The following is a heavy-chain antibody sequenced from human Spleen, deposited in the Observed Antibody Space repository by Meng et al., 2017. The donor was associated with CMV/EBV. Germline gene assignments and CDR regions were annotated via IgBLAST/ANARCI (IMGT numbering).Heavy chain of an antibody. CDR3: ARNEYSSSTFDP. D-gene: IGHD6-6*01. CDR1: GFTFSDYF. V-gene: IGHV3-11*04. CDR2: ISSSGRTT. J-gene: IGHJ5*02. Sequence: GESLKISCAASGFTFSDYFMNWIRQTPGKGLEFVSYISSSGRTTSYADSVKGRFTISRDNARNSLSLQMKSLRAEDTAVYYCARNEYSSSTFDPWGQGTLVTVSS.